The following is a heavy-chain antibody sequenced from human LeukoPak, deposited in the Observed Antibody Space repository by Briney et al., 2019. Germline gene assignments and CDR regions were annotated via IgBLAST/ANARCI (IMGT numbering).Heavy chain of an antibody. D-gene: IGHD6-19*01. J-gene: IGHJ4*02. CDR3: ARVKERGIAVAGTAYYFDY. CDR2: IIPIFGTA. V-gene: IGHV1-69*01. Sequence: ASVDGSCKASGGTFSSYAISWVRQAPGQGLEWMGGIIPIFGTANYAQKFQGRVTITADESTSTAYMELSSLRSEDTAVYYCARVKERGIAVAGTAYYFDYWGQGTLVTVSS. CDR1: GGTFSSYA.